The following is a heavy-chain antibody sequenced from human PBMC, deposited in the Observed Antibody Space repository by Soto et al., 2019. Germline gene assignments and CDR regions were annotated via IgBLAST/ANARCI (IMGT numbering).Heavy chain of an antibody. CDR3: ARHPTQMVVAAKGFDY. J-gene: IGHJ4*02. CDR2: ISWDGGST. CDR1: GFTFDDYT. Sequence: PGGSLRLSCAASGFTFDDYTMHWVRQAPGKGLEWVSLISWDGGSTYYADSVKGRFTISRDNAKNSLYLQMNSLRAEDTAVYYCARHPTQMVVAAKGFDYWGQGTLVTVSS. V-gene: IGHV3-43*01. D-gene: IGHD2-15*01.